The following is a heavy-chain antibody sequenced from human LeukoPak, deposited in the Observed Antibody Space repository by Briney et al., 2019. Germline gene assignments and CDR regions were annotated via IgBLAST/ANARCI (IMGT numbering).Heavy chain of an antibody. CDR1: GDSVSSNSAA. V-gene: IGHV6-1*01. J-gene: IGHJ4*02. D-gene: IGHD3-10*01. CDR2: TYYRSKWYN. Sequence: SQTLSLTCAISGDSVSSNSAAWNWLRQSPSRGLEWLGRTYYRSKWYNDYAVSVKSRITINPDTSKNQFSLQLNSVTPEDTAVYYCAREGYQPYYYGSGSLDYWGQGTLVTVSS. CDR3: AREGYQPYYYGSGSLDY.